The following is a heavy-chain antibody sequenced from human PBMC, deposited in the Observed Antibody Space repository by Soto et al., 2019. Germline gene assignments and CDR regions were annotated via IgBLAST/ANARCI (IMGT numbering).Heavy chain of an antibody. D-gene: IGHD6-19*01. J-gene: IGHJ6*02. Sequence: GASVKVSCKASGYTFTSYYMHWVRQAPGQGLEWMGIINPSGGSTSYAQKFQGRVTMTRDTSTSTVYMELSSLRSEDTAVYYCARSTQWLVRGYYNCGMDVWGQGTTVTVSS. CDR2: INPSGGST. CDR1: GYTFTSYY. CDR3: ARSTQWLVRGYYNCGMDV. V-gene: IGHV1-46*01.